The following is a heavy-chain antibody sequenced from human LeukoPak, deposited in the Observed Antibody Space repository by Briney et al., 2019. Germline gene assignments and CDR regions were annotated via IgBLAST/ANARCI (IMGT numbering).Heavy chain of an antibody. V-gene: IGHV1-69*06. CDR1: GGIFSTYA. CDR3: ARGVRFVADCPSSTCYTPDF. CDR2: IMPMFATT. D-gene: IGHD2-2*02. Sequence: ASVKVSCRASGGIFSTYAISWVRQAPGQGLEWMGGIMPMFATTNYAQRFQDRVTITADKATTTAYMELSSLPPADTAIYYCARGVRFVADCPSSTCYTPDFWGQGTLVTVSS. J-gene: IGHJ4*02.